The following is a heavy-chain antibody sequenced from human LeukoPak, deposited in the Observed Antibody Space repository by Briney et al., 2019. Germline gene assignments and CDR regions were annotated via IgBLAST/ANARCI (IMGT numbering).Heavy chain of an antibody. D-gene: IGHD3-22*01. CDR2: IYYSGNT. Sequence: PSETLSLTCTVSGVSISSSNSYWGWIRQPPGKGLEWIGSIYYSGNTYYNASLKSQVSISIDTSKNQFSLRLTSVTAADTAVYYCASQPVYDSSGYWVDYWGQGTLVTVSS. V-gene: IGHV4-39*01. CDR3: ASQPVYDSSGYWVDY. J-gene: IGHJ4*02. CDR1: GVSISSSNSY.